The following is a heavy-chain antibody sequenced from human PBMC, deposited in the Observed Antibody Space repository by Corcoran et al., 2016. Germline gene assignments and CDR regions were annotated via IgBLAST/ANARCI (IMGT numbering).Heavy chain of an antibody. D-gene: IGHD6-19*01. J-gene: IGHJ6*02. CDR1: GGSFSGYY. CDR3: ARDRGIAVARWRYYGMDV. V-gene: IGHV4-34*01. Sequence: QVQLQQWGAGLLKPSETLSLTCAVYGGSFSGYYWSWIRQPPGKGLEWIGEINHSGSTNYNPSLKSRVTIPVDTSKNQFPLKLSSVTAADTAVYYCARDRGIAVARWRYYGMDVWGQGTTVTVSS. CDR2: INHSGST.